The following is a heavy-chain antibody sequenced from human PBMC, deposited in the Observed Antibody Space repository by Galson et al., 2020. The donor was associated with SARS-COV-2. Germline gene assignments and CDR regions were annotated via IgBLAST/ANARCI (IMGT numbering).Heavy chain of an antibody. D-gene: IGHD3-10*01. CDR3: ARDPLAMVRGVTNWFDP. CDR1: GYTFTSYG. J-gene: IGHJ5*02. CDR2: ISAYNGNT. V-gene: IGHV1-18*01. Sequence: ASVKVSCKASGYTFTSYGISWVRQAPGQGLEWMGWISAYNGNTNYAQKLQGRVTMTTDTSTSTAYMELRSLRSDDTAVYYCARDPLAMVRGVTNWFDPWGQGTRVTVSS.